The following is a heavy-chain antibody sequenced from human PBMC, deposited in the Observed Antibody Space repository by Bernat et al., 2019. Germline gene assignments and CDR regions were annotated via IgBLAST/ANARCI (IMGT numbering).Heavy chain of an antibody. J-gene: IGHJ4*02. CDR3: ARYGGSYFDC. D-gene: IGHD5-12*01. Sequence: DVQLVESGGGLVQPGGSLRLSCAASAFTFSKYWMSWVCQAPGKGLELVANIKQDVSEKYYVDSVKGRFTISRDNAKNSLYLQMNSLTAEDTAVYYCARYGGSYFDCWGQGTLVTVSS. V-gene: IGHV3-7*03. CDR1: AFTFSKYW. CDR2: IKQDVSEK.